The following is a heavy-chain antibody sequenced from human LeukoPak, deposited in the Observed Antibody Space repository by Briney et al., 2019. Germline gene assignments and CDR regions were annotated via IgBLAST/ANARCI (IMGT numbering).Heavy chain of an antibody. CDR1: GGSISSGNW. J-gene: IGHJ5*02. CDR2: ILHTGNT. V-gene: IGHV4-4*02. Sequence: SGTLSLTCTVSGGSISSGNWWSWVRQPPGKGLEWFGEILHTGNTNYNPSLKSRVTISVDTSKNQFSLKLSSVTAADTAVYYCARDIDRFDPWGQGTLVTVSS. CDR3: ARDIDRFDP.